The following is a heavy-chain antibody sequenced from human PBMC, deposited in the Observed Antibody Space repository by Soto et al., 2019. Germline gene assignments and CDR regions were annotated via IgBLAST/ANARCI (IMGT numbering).Heavy chain of an antibody. J-gene: IGHJ4*02. CDR3: ASYYDSSGYYAYYFDY. D-gene: IGHD3-22*01. Sequence: SETLSLTCTVSGGSISSGDYYWSWIRQPPGKGLEWIGYIYYSGSTYYNPSLKNRVNISVDTSKKQFSLKLSSVTAADTAVYYCASYYDSSGYYAYYFDYWGQGTLVTVSS. V-gene: IGHV4-30-4*01. CDR1: GGSISSGDYY. CDR2: IYYSGST.